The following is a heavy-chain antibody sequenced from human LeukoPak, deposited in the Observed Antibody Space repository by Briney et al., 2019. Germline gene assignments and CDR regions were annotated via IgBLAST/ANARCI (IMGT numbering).Heavy chain of an antibody. CDR2: IKSKTDGGTT. V-gene: IGHV3-15*01. D-gene: IGHD2-2*02. CDR3: TTLGVVVPAAIPDAFDI. Sequence: GGSLRLSCAASGFTFSNAWMSWDRQAPGKGLEWVGRIKSKTDGGTTDYAAPVKGRFTISRDDSKNTLYLQMNSLKTEDTAVYYCTTLGVVVPAAIPDAFDIWGQGTMVTVSS. CDR1: GFTFSNAW. J-gene: IGHJ3*02.